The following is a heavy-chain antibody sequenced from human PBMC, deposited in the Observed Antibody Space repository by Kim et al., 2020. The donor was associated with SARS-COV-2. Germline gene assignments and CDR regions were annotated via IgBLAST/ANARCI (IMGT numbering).Heavy chain of an antibody. CDR3: AKDIARWGDYGGNLAFDI. J-gene: IGHJ3*02. CDR2: ISWNSGSI. CDR1: GFTFGDYA. D-gene: IGHD4-17*01. Sequence: GGSLRLSCAASGFTFGDYAMHWVRQAPGKGLEWVSGISWNSGSIGYADSVKGRFTISRDNAKNSLYLQMNSLRAEDTALYYCAKDIARWGDYGGNLAFDIWGQGTMVTVSS. V-gene: IGHV3-9*01.